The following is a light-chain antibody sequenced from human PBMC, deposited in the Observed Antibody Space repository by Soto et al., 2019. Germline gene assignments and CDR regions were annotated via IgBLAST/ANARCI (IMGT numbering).Light chain of an antibody. CDR1: QSVGAN. J-gene: IGKJ1*01. CDR3: QQYTYWPRT. Sequence: EIVMTQSPATLSVSPGERATLSCRASQSVGANLAWYQQKPGQAPMLLIYGASTRAAGISRRFSGGGSGTEFTLTISSLQSEAFGVYYCQQYTYWPRTFGQGTKVGIK. V-gene: IGKV3-15*01. CDR2: GAS.